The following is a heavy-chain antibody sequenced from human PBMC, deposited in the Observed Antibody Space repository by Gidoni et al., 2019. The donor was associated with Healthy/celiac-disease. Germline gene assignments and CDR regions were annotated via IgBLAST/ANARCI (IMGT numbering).Heavy chain of an antibody. CDR1: GFTFSSYA. CDR2: ISYDGSNK. V-gene: IGHV3-30*04. Sequence: QVQLVESGGGVVQPGRSLRLSCAASGFTFSSYAMHWVRQAPGKGLEWVAVISYDGSNKYYADSVKGRFTISRDNSKNTLYLQMNSLRAEDTAVYYCARARYDTYYDFWSGYGPYFDYWGQGTLVTVSS. CDR3: ARARYDTYYDFWSGYGPYFDY. J-gene: IGHJ4*02. D-gene: IGHD3-3*01.